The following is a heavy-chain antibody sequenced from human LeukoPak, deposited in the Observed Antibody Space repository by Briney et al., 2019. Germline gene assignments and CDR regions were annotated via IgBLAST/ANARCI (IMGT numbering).Heavy chain of an antibody. J-gene: IGHJ6*03. V-gene: IGHV3-23*01. D-gene: IGHD6-13*01. CDR1: VFNYNSYA. CDR3: AKAPSSMGVAAAGTDYMDV. CDR2: ISGRGDST. Sequence: GGSLRLSCAASVFNYNSYAMTWVRQAPGKGLEGVSLISGRGDSTYYADSVKGRFTIFRDNYKKTLYLQMNSMRAEDTAVYYCAKAPSSMGVAAAGTDYMDVWGKGTTVTVSS.